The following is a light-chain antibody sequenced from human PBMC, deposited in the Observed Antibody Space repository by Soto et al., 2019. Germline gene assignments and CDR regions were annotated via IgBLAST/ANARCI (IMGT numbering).Light chain of an antibody. CDR3: SSYAGNNIHYV. J-gene: IGLJ1*01. Sequence: QSVLTQPPSASGSPGQSVIISCTGTSSDVGGYNYVSWYQQHPGKAPKLMIYEVSKRPSGVPDRFSGSKSGNTASLTVSGLQAEDEADYYCSSYAGNNIHYVFGTGTKVTVL. CDR1: SSDVGGYNY. V-gene: IGLV2-8*01. CDR2: EVS.